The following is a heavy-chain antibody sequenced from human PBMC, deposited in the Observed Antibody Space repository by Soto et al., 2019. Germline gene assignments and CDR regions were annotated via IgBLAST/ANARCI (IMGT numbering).Heavy chain of an antibody. J-gene: IGHJ6*02. D-gene: IGHD6-19*01. CDR2: IIPIFGTA. CDR3: ARVIRSGWYGYYYYGMDV. CDR1: GGTFSSYA. Sequence: SVKVSCKASGGTFSSYAISWVRQAPGQGLEWMGGIIPIFGTANYAQKFQGRVTITADKSTSTAYMELSSLRSEDTAVYYCARVIRSGWYGYYYYGMDVWGQGTTVTVSS. V-gene: IGHV1-69*06.